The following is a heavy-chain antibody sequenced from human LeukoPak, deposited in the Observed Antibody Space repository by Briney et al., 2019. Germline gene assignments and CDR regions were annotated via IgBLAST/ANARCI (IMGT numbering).Heavy chain of an antibody. CDR2: IYYSGEN. CDR3: ARGDTAVTNLDY. CDR1: GGSISSYY. J-gene: IGHJ4*02. Sequence: PSETLSLTCTVSGGSISSYYWTWIRQPPGKGLEWIGYIYYSGENNYNPSLKSRVTISVDTSKNQFSLKLSSVTAADTAVYYCARGDTAVTNLDYWGRGTLVTVSS. D-gene: IGHD5-18*01. V-gene: IGHV4-59*01.